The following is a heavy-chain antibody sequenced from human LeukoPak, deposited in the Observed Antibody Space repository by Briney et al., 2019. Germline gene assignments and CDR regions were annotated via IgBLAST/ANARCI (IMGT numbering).Heavy chain of an antibody. CDR2: ELFDESDQ. Sequence: GGSLRLSCAASGFNLNSYVMKWVRQATGKGVEWLAVELFDESDQYYADSEQGRYTISSDHSKDTLYLQVHSLRAEDTAVCDCAKYSGSRRYPHYFDYWGQGTLVTVSS. J-gene: IGHJ4*02. CDR3: AKYSGSRRYPHYFDY. D-gene: IGHD3-10*01. V-gene: IGHV3-33*06. CDR1: GFNLNSYV.